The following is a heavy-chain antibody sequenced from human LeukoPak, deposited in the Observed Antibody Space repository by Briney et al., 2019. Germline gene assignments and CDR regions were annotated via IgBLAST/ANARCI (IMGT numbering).Heavy chain of an antibody. CDR2: ISYTGST. CDR3: ARELVRGVIGAFDI. Sequence: KPSETLSLTCTVSGGSITTSYWNWIRQPPGKGLEWIGHISYTGSTSYNPSLKSRVIISVDTSKNQFSLKLSSATAADTAVYYCARELVRGVIGAFDIWGQGTMVTVSS. V-gene: IGHV4-59*01. CDR1: GGSITTSY. J-gene: IGHJ3*02. D-gene: IGHD3-10*01.